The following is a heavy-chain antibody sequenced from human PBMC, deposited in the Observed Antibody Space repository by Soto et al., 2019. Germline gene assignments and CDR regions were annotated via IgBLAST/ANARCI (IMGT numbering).Heavy chain of an antibody. J-gene: IGHJ4*02. D-gene: IGHD5-12*01. CDR1: GGSISSSSYC. V-gene: IGHV4-39*01. Sequence: PSETLSLTCTVSGGSISSSSYCWGWIRQPPGKGLEWIGSIYYSGSTYYNPSLKSRVTISVDTSKNQFSLKLSSVTAADTAVYYCARHFRRDGYNYFDYWGQGTLVTVSS. CDR3: ARHFRRDGYNYFDY. CDR2: IYYSGST.